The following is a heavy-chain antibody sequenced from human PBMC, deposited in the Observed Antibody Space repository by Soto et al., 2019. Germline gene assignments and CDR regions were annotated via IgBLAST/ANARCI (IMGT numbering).Heavy chain of an antibody. CDR3: ARDRGLSTEFDAFDI. J-gene: IGHJ3*02. V-gene: IGHV1-69*01. CDR2: IIPIFGTA. Sequence: GSSVKVSCNASGGTFSSYAISWVRQAPGQGLEWMGGIIPIFGTANYAQKFQGRVTITADESTSTAYMELSSLRSEDTAVYYCARDRGLSTEFDAFDIWGQGTMVTVSS. CDR1: GGTFSSYA. D-gene: IGHD3-10*01.